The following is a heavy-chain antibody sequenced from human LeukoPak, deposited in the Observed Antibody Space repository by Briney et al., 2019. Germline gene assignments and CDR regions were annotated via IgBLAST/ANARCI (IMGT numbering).Heavy chain of an antibody. CDR3: ARDGDLRFLEWLPPGWFDP. V-gene: IGHV3-48*01. J-gene: IGHJ5*02. Sequence: GGSLRLSCAASGFTFSSYSMNWVRQAPGKGLEWVSYISSSSTIYYADSVKGRFTISRDNAKNSLYLQMNSLRAEDTAVYYCARDGDLRFLEWLPPGWFDPWGQGTLVTVSS. D-gene: IGHD3-3*01. CDR2: ISSSSTI. CDR1: GFTFSSYS.